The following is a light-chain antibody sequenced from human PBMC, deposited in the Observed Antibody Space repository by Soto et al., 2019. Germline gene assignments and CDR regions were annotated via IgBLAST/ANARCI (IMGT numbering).Light chain of an antibody. CDR3: QQSYNSPQT. J-gene: IGKJ2*01. CDR1: HNVNRY. CDR2: GAS. Sequence: DIRVTQSPSSLSASVGDRVTITCRTSHNVNRYLNWYQQKSGKAPKVLIYGASSLHTGVPSRFTGSGSGTDFTLTISSLQPEDIATYYCQQSYNSPQTFGQGTKLEIK. V-gene: IGKV1-39*01.